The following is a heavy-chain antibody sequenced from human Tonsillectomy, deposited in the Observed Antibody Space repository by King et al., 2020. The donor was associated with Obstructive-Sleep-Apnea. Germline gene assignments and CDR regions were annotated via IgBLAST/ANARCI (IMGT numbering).Heavy chain of an antibody. CDR3: ARQPASSGSYGDY. CDR1: VYTFTSYG. CDR2: ITAYNGNT. D-gene: IGHD1-26*01. J-gene: IGHJ4*02. V-gene: IGHV1-18*04. Sequence: QLVQSGAEVKKPGASVKVSCKASVYTFTSYGISWVRQAPGQGIEMIGWITAYNGNTNYAQKLQGRVTMTTDTSTSKAYMELRSLRSDDTAVYYCARQPASSGSYGDYWGQGTLVTVSS.